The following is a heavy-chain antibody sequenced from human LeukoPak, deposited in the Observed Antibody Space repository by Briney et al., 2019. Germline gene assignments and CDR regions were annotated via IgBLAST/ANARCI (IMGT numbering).Heavy chain of an antibody. CDR1: GYNFTGYY. CDR3: ARLQYCTNGVCPYYFDN. CDR2: IDPNSGGT. D-gene: IGHD2-8*01. J-gene: IGHJ4*02. V-gene: IGHV1-2*02. Sequence: ASVKVSCKASGYNFTGYYMHWVRQAPGQGLEWMGWIDPNSGGTNYAQKFEGRVTMTGDTSISTAYMELSRLRSDDTAVYYCARLQYCTNGVCPYYFDNWGQGTLVIVSS.